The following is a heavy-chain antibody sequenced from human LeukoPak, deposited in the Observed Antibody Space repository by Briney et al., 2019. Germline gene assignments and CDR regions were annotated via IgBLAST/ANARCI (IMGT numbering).Heavy chain of an antibody. J-gene: IGHJ4*02. D-gene: IGHD5-18*01. Sequence: PGGSLRLSCAASGFTFNSYSMNWVRQAPGKGLEWVSYISSSGSTIYYADSVKGRFTISRDNAKNSLYLQMNSLRAEDTALYYCSRLDTAMVYYDYWGQGTLVTVS. CDR3: SRLDTAMVYYDY. CDR1: GFTFNSYS. CDR2: ISSSGSTI. V-gene: IGHV3-48*04.